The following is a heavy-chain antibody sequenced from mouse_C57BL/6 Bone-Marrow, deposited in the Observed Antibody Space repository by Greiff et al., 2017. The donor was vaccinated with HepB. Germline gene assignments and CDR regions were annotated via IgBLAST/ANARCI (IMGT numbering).Heavy chain of an antibody. V-gene: IGHV14-3*01. D-gene: IGHD2-4*01. CDR3: ARRSDYDYGYYAMDY. CDR2: IDPANGNT. CDR1: GFNIKNTY. J-gene: IGHJ4*01. Sequence: EVQGVESVAELVRPGASVKLSCTASGFNIKNTYMHWVKQRPEQGLEWIGRIDPANGNTKYAPKFQGKATITADTSSNTAYLQLSSLTSEDTAIYYCARRSDYDYGYYAMDYWGQGTSVTVSS.